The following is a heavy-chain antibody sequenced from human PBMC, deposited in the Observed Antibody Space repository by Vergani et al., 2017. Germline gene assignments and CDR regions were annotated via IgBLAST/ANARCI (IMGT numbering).Heavy chain of an antibody. D-gene: IGHD2-15*01. J-gene: IGHJ4*02. Sequence: QVQLVQSGAEVKKPGASVKVSCTASGYTFSSYGISWVRQAPGQGLEWMGWISPYNGNTNYAQKFQGRVTMTTDTSTSTAYMGLRSLRSDDTAVYYCARRIPEGSWPPHCDFWGQGTLVTVSS. CDR3: ARRIPEGSWPPHCDF. CDR1: GYTFSSYG. V-gene: IGHV1-18*04. CDR2: ISPYNGNT.